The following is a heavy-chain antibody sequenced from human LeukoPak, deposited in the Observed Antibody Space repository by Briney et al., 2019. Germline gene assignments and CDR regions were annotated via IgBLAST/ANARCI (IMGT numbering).Heavy chain of an antibody. CDR2: IKQDGSEK. CDR1: GFTFNTYG. Sequence: SGGSLRLSCAASGFTFNTYGMHWVRQAPGKGLEWVANIKQDGSEKYYVNSVKGRFTISRDNAKNSLYLQMNSLRAEDTAVYYCARAGGSSWYNPFDYWGQGTLVTVSS. D-gene: IGHD6-13*01. CDR3: ARAGGSSWYNPFDY. V-gene: IGHV3-7*03. J-gene: IGHJ4*02.